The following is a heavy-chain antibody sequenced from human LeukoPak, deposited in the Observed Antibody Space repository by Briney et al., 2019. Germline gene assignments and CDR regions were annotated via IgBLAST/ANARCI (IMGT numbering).Heavy chain of an antibody. J-gene: IGHJ4*02. CDR2: ISSSSSYI. Sequence: GGSLRLSCAASGFTFSSYSTTWVRQAPGKGLEWVSSISSSSSYIYYADSVKGRFTISRDNAKNSLYLQMNSLRAEDTAVYYCARDLGAVNPAFDYWGQGTLVTVSS. CDR1: GFTFSSYS. CDR3: ARDLGAVNPAFDY. V-gene: IGHV3-21*01. D-gene: IGHD3-16*01.